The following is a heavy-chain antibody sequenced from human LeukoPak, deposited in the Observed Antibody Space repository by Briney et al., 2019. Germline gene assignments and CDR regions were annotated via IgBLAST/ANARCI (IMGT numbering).Heavy chain of an antibody. CDR2: TSYSRTT. J-gene: IGHJ3*02. CDR3: AKLGHSHGWYLGAFDI. V-gene: IGHV4-59*08. D-gene: IGHD6-19*01. CDR1: GGSITGHY. Sequence: SETLSLTCAVSGGSITGHYWNWIRQTPGMRLEWIGYTSYSRTTIYNSYFKGRATMSIDTSKNQLYLNLTSVTATDTAVYYCAKLGHSHGWYLGAFDIWGQGTTVIVSS.